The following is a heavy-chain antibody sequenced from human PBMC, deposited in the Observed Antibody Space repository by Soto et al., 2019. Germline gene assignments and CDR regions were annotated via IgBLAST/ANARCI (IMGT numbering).Heavy chain of an antibody. Sequence: QVQLQESGPGLVKPSGTLSLTCAVSGGSISSSNWWSWVRQPPGKGLEWIGEIYHSGSTNYNPSLKSRVTISVDKSKNXFSLKXSSVXXADXAVXXXXXVXDYTSWWGQGTLVTVSS. CDR3: XXVXDYTSW. J-gene: IGHJ4*02. CDR1: GGSISSSNW. V-gene: IGHV4-4*02. D-gene: IGHD4-4*01. CDR2: IYHSGST.